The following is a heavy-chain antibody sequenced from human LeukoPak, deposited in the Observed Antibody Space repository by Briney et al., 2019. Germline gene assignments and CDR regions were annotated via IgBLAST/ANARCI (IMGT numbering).Heavy chain of an antibody. CDR2: IYWDDDK. Sequence: SGPTLVKPTQTLTLTCTFSGFSLSASGVGVGWIRQPPGKALEWLVLIYWDDDKRYSPSLKTRLTITRDTSKNQVVLTMTNMDPVDTATYYCAHNTGYSSIHDAFDIWGQGTMVTVSS. J-gene: IGHJ3*02. V-gene: IGHV2-5*02. CDR3: AHNTGYSSIHDAFDI. CDR1: GFSLSASGVG. D-gene: IGHD6-13*01.